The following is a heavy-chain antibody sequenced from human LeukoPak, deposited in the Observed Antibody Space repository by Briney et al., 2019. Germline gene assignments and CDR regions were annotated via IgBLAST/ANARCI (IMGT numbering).Heavy chain of an antibody. CDR2: ISWNSGSI. Sequence: PGGSLRLSCAASGFTFDDYAMHWVRQAPGEGLEWVSGISWNSGSIGYADSVKGRFTISRDNAKNSLYLQMNSLRAEDMALYYCAKGPPRTYYYDSSGYLGEYYFDYWGQGTLVTVSS. CDR3: AKGPPRTYYYDSSGYLGEYYFDY. V-gene: IGHV3-9*03. J-gene: IGHJ4*02. CDR1: GFTFDDYA. D-gene: IGHD3-22*01.